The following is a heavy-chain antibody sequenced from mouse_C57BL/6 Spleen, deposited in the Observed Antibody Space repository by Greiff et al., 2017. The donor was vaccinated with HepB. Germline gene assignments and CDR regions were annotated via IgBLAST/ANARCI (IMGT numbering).Heavy chain of an antibody. Sequence: VQLKQSGPELVKPGASVKISCKASGYAFSSSWMNWVKQRPGKGLEWIGRIYPGDGDTNYNGKFKGKATLTADKSSSTAYMQLSSLTSEDSAVYFCARSNYDYDGYYFDYWGQGTTLTVSS. CDR3: ARSNYDYDGYYFDY. D-gene: IGHD2-4*01. CDR1: GYAFSSSW. V-gene: IGHV1-82*01. CDR2: IYPGDGDT. J-gene: IGHJ2*01.